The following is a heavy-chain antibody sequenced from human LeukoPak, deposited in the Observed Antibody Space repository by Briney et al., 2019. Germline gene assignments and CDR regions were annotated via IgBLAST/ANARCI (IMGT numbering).Heavy chain of an antibody. D-gene: IGHD2-15*01. J-gene: IGHJ4*02. Sequence: ASVKVSCKASGYTFTGYYMHWVRQAPGQGLEWMGWINPNSGGTNYAQKFQGWVTMTRDTSISTAYMELSRLRSDDTAVYYCARVGGGEYCSGGSCYSEYYFDYWGQGTLVTVYS. CDR3: ARVGGGEYCSGGSCYSEYYFDY. CDR2: INPNSGGT. CDR1: GYTFTGYY. V-gene: IGHV1-2*04.